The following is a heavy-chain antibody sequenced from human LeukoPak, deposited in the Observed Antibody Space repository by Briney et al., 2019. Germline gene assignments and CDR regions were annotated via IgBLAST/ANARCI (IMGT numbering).Heavy chain of an antibody. V-gene: IGHV1-18*04. CDR3: ARGTAAGTHWFDP. Sequence: ASVKVSCKASGYTFTGYYMHWVRQAPGQGLEWMGWISAYNGNTNYAQKLQGRVTMTTDTSTSTAYMELRSLRSDDTAVYYCARGTAAGTHWFDPWGQGTLVAVSS. CDR2: ISAYNGNT. CDR1: GYTFTGYY. D-gene: IGHD6-13*01. J-gene: IGHJ5*02.